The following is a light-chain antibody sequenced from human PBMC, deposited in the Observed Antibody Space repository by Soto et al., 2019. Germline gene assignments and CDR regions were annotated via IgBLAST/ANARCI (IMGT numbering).Light chain of an antibody. CDR2: DAS. CDR3: QPYGSYPLT. V-gene: IGKV3-20*01. CDR1: QTLSSSY. Sequence: DIVLTQSPGTLSLSPGERATLSCRASQTLSSSYLAWYQQKPGQSPRLLFYDASSRANAIPDRFSGSGSGTDFTLTISSLEPEDFAFYYCQPYGSYPLTFGGGTKVEIK. J-gene: IGKJ4*01.